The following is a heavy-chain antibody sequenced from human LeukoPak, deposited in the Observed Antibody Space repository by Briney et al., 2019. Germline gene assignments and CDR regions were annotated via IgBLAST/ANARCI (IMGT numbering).Heavy chain of an antibody. Sequence: GTSLTLSCAASGLTLSTYGVHWVRQAPGKGVEGVAVICYDRTHIYYGDSVNGRFTISRDNSKGTVYLQLDSPRDDDTAMYYCATDAGGPYGNYANRFDFWGQGTLVTVSS. CDR2: ICYDRTHI. CDR3: ATDAGGPYGNYANRFDF. CDR1: GLTLSTYG. J-gene: IGHJ4*02. D-gene: IGHD4-17*01. V-gene: IGHV3-33*01.